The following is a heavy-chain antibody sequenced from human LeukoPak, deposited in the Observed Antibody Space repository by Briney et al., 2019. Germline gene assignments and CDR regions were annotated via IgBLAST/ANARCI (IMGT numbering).Heavy chain of an antibody. Sequence: PGGSLRLSCAASGFTFSSYSMNWVRQAPGKGLEWVSSISSSSSYIYYADSVKGRFTISRDNAKNSLYLQMNSLRAEDTAVYYCARDLIAVAGTNWFDPWGQGTLVTVSS. J-gene: IGHJ5*02. D-gene: IGHD6-19*01. V-gene: IGHV3-21*01. CDR2: ISSSSSYI. CDR1: GFTFSSYS. CDR3: ARDLIAVAGTNWFDP.